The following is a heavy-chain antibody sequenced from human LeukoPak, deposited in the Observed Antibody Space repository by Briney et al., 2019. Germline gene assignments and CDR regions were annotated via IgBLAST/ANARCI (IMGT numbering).Heavy chain of an antibody. CDR3: ARDRYYFDY. J-gene: IGHJ4*02. V-gene: IGHV4-59*01. CDR2: IYYSGST. CDR1: GGSISSYY. Sequence: SETLSLTCTVSGGSISSYYWSWIRQPPGKGLEWIGYIYYSGSTNYNPSLKSRVTISVDTSKNQFSRKLSSVTAADTAVYYCARDRYYFDYWGQGTLVTVSS.